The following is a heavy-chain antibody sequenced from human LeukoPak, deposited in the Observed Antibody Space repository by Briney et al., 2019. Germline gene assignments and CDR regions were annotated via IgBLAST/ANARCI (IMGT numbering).Heavy chain of an antibody. D-gene: IGHD3-10*01. CDR1: GLTVHAYS. J-gene: IGHJ4*02. V-gene: IGHV3-43*02. CDR3: ARDLVGSGTTFDY. Sequence: GGSLRLSCAASGLTVHAYSMHWIRQGPGKGLEWVSLINNEGPKYADSVKGRFTISRDSDKNSLYLQMNSLRAEDTAVYYCARDLVGSGTTFDYWGQGTLVTVSS. CDR2: INNEGP.